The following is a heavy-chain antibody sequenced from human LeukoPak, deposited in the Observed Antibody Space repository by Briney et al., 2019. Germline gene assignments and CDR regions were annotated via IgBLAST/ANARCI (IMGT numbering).Heavy chain of an antibody. V-gene: IGHV1-18*01. D-gene: IGHD3-9*01. CDR3: ARGHDILTGYGWFDP. J-gene: IGHJ5*02. Sequence: ASVTLSCRSSGYTFTSYGISWVRQAPGQGLEWMGWISSYNGNTNYAQKLQDRLTMNTDTPTSTAYMELRSLRSDDTAVYYCARGHDILTGYGWFDPWGQGTLVTVSS. CDR1: GYTFTSYG. CDR2: ISSYNGNT.